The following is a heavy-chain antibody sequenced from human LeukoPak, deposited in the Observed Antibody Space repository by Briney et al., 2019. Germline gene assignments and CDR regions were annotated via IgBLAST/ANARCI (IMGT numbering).Heavy chain of an antibody. Sequence: GALGLSCGVSGFSVSNNHMSWVRQAPGKGLEWLSVLFSGASTNYADSVKGRFTISRDQSKNTLFLQMNNLRVEDTAVYYCTRDPVTYCGGDCWGQGTLVTVSS. D-gene: IGHD2-21*01. J-gene: IGHJ4*02. CDR3: TRDPVTYCGGDC. CDR2: LFSGAST. V-gene: IGHV3-53*01. CDR1: GFSVSNNH.